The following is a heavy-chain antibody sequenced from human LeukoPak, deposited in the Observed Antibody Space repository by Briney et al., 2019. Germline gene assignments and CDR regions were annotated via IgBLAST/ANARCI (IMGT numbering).Heavy chain of an antibody. CDR2: ISGSGGST. CDR1: GFTFSSYG. V-gene: IGHV3-23*01. Sequence: GGSLRLSCAASGFTFSSYGMSWVRQAPGKGLEWVSAISGSGGSTYYADSVKGRFTISRDNSKNTLYLQMNSLRAEDTAVYYCAKDLPHYDILTVFGAFDIWGQGTMVTVPS. CDR3: AKDLPHYDILTVFGAFDI. J-gene: IGHJ3*02. D-gene: IGHD3-9*01.